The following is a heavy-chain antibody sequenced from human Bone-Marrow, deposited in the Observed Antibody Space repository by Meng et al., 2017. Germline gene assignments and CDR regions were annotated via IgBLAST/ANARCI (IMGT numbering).Heavy chain of an antibody. Sequence: GESLKISCAASGFTVSSNYMSWVRQAPGKGLEWVSGINWNGGSTGYADSVKGRFTISRDNAKNSLYLQMNSLRAEDTALYHCARNYGIAVAGPFQHWGQGTLVTVSS. CDR1: GFTVSSNY. CDR3: ARNYGIAVAGPFQH. CDR2: INWNGGST. J-gene: IGHJ1*01. V-gene: IGHV3-20*01. D-gene: IGHD6-19*01.